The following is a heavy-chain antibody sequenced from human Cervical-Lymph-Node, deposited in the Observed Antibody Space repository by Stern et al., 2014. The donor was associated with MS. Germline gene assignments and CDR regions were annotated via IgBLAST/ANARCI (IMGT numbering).Heavy chain of an antibody. CDR2: MSASGDTI. CDR1: LLNFNVYY. Sequence: VQLVESGGGLVKPGGSLRLSCTVSLLNFNVYYMAWIRQAPGKGLEWISYMSASGDTIYHADSVKGRLTMSRDNAKNTLYLQMNSVRVEDAAVYYCAGGYCGADCYFDYWGQGTLVTVSS. D-gene: IGHD2-21*02. CDR3: AGGYCGADCYFDY. J-gene: IGHJ4*02. V-gene: IGHV3-11*01.